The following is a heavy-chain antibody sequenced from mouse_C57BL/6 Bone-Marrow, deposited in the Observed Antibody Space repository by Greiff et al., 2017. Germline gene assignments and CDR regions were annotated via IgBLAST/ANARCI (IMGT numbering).Heavy chain of an antibody. V-gene: IGHV5-4*01. CDR2: ISDGGSYT. Sequence: EVHLVESGGGLVKPGGSLKLSCAASGFTFSSYAMSWVRQTPEKRLEWVATISDGGSYTYYPDNVKGRFTISRDNAKNNLYLQMSHLKSEDTAMYYCAREGQLIAMDYWGQGTSVTVSS. J-gene: IGHJ4*01. CDR3: AREGQLIAMDY. D-gene: IGHD3-2*02. CDR1: GFTFSSYA.